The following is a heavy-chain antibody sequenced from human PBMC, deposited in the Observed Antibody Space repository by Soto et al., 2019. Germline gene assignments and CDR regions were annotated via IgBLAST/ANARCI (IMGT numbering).Heavy chain of an antibody. CDR3: ARHGGGNLLWSGGYSGMDV. Sequence: SETLSLTCTVSGGSISSSSYYWGWIRQPPGKGLEWIGNIFYSGSTYYNPSLKSRVTISVDTSKNQFSLKLSSVTAADTAVYYCARHGGGNLLWSGGYSGMDVWGQGTTVT. J-gene: IGHJ6*02. D-gene: IGHD3-10*01. CDR1: GGSISSSSYY. V-gene: IGHV4-39*01. CDR2: IFYSGST.